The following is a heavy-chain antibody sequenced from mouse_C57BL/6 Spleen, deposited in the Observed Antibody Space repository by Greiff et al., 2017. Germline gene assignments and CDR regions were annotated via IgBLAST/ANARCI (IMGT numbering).Heavy chain of an antibody. J-gene: IGHJ2*01. CDR3: ARWSYGSREGNY. D-gene: IGHD1-1*01. CDR2: IYPRSGNT. V-gene: IGHV1-81*01. Sequence: VQLQESGAELARPGASVKLSCKASGYTFTSYGISWVKQRTGQGLEWIGEIYPRSGNTYYNEKFKGKATLTADKSSSTAYMELRSLTSEDSAVYFCARWSYGSREGNYWGQGTTLTVSS. CDR1: GYTFTSYG.